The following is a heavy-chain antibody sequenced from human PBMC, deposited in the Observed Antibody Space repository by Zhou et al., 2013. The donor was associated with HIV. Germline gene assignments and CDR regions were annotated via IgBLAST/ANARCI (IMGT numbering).Heavy chain of an antibody. CDR2: IIPIFEAA. V-gene: IGHV1-69*05. Sequence: QVQLVQSGAEVKKPGSSVKVSCKASGGTFSNYAISWVRQAPGQGLEWMGGIIPIFEAASYAQKFQGRVTITTDESTSTAYMELSSLRSEDTAVYYCARGPITIFGVVYSPYYYYYYMDVWGKGTTVTVSS. D-gene: IGHD3-3*01. CDR3: ARGPITIFGVVYSPYYYYYYMDV. CDR1: GGTFSNYA. J-gene: IGHJ6*03.